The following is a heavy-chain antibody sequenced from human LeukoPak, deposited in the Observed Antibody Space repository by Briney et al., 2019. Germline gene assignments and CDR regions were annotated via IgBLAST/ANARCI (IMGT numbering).Heavy chain of an antibody. Sequence: GGSLRLSCAASGFTFSSYAMSWVRQAPGKGLEWVSGITRNGGTTDYADSVKGRFTISRDNAKNSLYLQMSSLRAEDTALYHCARGYLKGPFDIWGQGTMVTVSS. CDR2: ITRNGGTT. CDR1: GFTFSSYA. J-gene: IGHJ3*02. CDR3: ARGYLKGPFDI. V-gene: IGHV3-20*01. D-gene: IGHD5-18*01.